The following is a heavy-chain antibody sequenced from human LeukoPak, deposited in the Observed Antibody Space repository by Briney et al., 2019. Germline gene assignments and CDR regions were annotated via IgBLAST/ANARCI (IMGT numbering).Heavy chain of an antibody. CDR3: AKEIYYYGSGERGSDDY. CDR2: ISYDGSNK. Sequence: GGSLRLSCAASGFTFSSYGMHWVRQAPGKGLEWVAVISYDGSNKYYADSVKGRFTISRDNSKNTLYLQMNSLRAEDTAVYYCAKEIYYYGSGERGSDDYWGQGTLVTVSS. CDR1: GFTFSSYG. V-gene: IGHV3-30*18. J-gene: IGHJ4*02. D-gene: IGHD3-10*01.